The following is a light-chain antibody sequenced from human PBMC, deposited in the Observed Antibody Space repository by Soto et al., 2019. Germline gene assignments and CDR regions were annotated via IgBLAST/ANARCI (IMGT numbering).Light chain of an antibody. CDR3: SSYTSSSTLV. CDR2: EVS. CDR1: SSDDGGYNY. V-gene: IGLV2-14*01. J-gene: IGLJ1*01. Sequence: QSALTQPASVSGSPGQSITISCTGTSSDDGGYNYVSWYQQHPGKAPKLMIYEVSNRPSGVSNRFSGSKSGNTASLTISGLQAEDEADHYCSSYTSSSTLVFGTGTKLTVL.